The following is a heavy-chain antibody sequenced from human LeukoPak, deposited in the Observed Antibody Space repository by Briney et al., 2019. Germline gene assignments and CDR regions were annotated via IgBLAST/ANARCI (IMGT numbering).Heavy chain of an antibody. J-gene: IGHJ4*02. CDR1: GFTFSSYA. CDR2: ISGSGGST. CDR3: AKVGLGDGYPMDFDY. Sequence: GGSLRLSCAASGFTFSSYAMSWVRQAPGKGLVWVSAISGSGGSTYYADSVKGRFTISGDNSKNTLYLQMNSLRAEDTAVYYCAKVGLGDGYPMDFDYWGQGTLVTVSS. D-gene: IGHD5-24*01. V-gene: IGHV3-23*01.